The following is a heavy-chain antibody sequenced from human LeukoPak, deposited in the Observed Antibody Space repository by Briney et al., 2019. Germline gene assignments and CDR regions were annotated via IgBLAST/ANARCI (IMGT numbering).Heavy chain of an antibody. J-gene: IGHJ4*02. CDR1: PYYFINFW. D-gene: IGHD3-16*02. V-gene: IGHV5-10-1*01. Sequence: GESLKISCKDSPYYFINFWIGWVRQMPGKGLEWMGRIDPSDSYTNYSPSFQGHVTISADKSISTAYLQWSSLKASDTAMYYCARHVKGGGVSNFDYWGQGTLVTVSS. CDR2: IDPSDSYT. CDR3: ARHVKGGGVSNFDY.